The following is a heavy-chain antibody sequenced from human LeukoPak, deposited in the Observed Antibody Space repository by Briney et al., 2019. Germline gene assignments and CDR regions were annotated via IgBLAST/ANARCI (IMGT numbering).Heavy chain of an antibody. V-gene: IGHV3-23*01. Sequence: PGGSLRLSCAASGFTFSRYGMSWVRQAPGKGLEWVSAISGSGGSTYYADSVKGRFTISRDNSKNTLYLQMNSLRPEDTAVYYCAKDGTQWLPNYYYHYMDVWGKGTTVTISS. CDR1: GFTFSRYG. J-gene: IGHJ6*03. CDR3: AKDGTQWLPNYYYHYMDV. D-gene: IGHD6-19*01. CDR2: ISGSGGST.